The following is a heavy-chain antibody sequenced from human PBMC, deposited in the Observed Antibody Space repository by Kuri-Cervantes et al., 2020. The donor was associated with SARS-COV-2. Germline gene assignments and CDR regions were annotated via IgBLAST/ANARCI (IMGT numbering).Heavy chain of an antibody. CDR2: VSWNGSRT. CDR3: ARDGAGSNYGFDY. J-gene: IGHJ4*02. Sequence: GESLKISCAASGFTFSNSDMNWVRQAPGKGLEWVSGVSWNGSRTHYADSVKGRFTISRDNAQNSLYLQMNSLRAEDTAVYYCARDGAGSNYGFDYWGQGTLVTVSS. V-gene: IGHV3-19*01. D-gene: IGHD5-18*01. CDR1: GFTFSNSD.